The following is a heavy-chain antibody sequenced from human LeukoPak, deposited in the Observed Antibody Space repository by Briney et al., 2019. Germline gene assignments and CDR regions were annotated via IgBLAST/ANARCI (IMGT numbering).Heavy chain of an antibody. CDR2: IRSKANSYAT. CDR3: TRLSHYGDQRKFHYYALDV. V-gene: IGHV3-73*01. D-gene: IGHD4-17*01. J-gene: IGHJ6*02. Sequence: GGSLRLSCAASGFTFSDSAMHWVSQASGKGLEWVGRIRSKANSYATAYAASVKGRFTISRDDSKNTAYLEMNSLKTEDTAVYYCTRLSHYGDQRKFHYYALDVWGQGTTVTVSS. CDR1: GFTFSDSA.